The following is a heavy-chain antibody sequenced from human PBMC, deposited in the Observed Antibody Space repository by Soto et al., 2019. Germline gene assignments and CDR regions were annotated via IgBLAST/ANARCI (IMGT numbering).Heavy chain of an antibody. CDR1: GGTFSSYA. Sequence: ASVKVSCKASGGTFSSYAISWVRQAPGQGLVWMGGIIPIFGTANYAQKFQGRVAITAEESTSTAYMELSMLRSEDTAVYYCERPGRQKSYYFDYGGEGTLFT. CDR3: ERPGRQKSYYFDY. J-gene: IGHJ4*02. D-gene: IGHD3-16*02. CDR2: IIPIFGTA. V-gene: IGHV1-69*13.